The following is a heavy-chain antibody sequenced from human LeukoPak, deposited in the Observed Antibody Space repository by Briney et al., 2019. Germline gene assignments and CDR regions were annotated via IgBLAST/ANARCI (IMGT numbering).Heavy chain of an antibody. J-gene: IGHJ4*02. Sequence: SETLSLTCAVSGASISSSSWWTWVRPSPGKGLEWIGEIYRTGSTNYNPSLKSRVTISVDKSMNQFSLKLNSLTAADTAMYYCARGPTWGQGTLVTVSS. CDR3: ARGPT. CDR1: GASISSSSW. V-gene: IGHV4-4*02. CDR2: IYRTGST.